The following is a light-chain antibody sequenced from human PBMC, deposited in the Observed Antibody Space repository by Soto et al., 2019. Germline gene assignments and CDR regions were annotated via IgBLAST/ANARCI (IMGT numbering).Light chain of an antibody. CDR1: QSVRSN. CDR2: GAS. Sequence: EIAVTQSTTTLSVSPGERATLSCRASQSVRSNLAWYQQKPGQSPRLLIYGASTRATGIPDRFSGSVSGTDFTLTISRLEPEDFALYYGQPYVERSPITFGQGTRPEI. J-gene: IGKJ5*01. V-gene: IGKV3D-15*01. CDR3: QPYVERSPIT.